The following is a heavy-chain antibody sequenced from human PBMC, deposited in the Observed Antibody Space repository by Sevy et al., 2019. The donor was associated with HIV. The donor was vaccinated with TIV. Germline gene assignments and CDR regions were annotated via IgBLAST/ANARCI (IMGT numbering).Heavy chain of an antibody. J-gene: IGHJ6*02. V-gene: IGHV3-30*02. Sequence: GGSLRLSCAASGFTFSSYGMHWVRQAPGKGLEWVAFIRYDGSNKYYADSVKGRFTISRDNSKNTLYLQMNSLRAEDMAVYYCAKEMRYYDILTGYYATEYYGMDVWGQGTTVTVSS. CDR3: AKEMRYYDILTGYYATEYYGMDV. D-gene: IGHD3-9*01. CDR1: GFTFSSYG. CDR2: IRYDGSNK.